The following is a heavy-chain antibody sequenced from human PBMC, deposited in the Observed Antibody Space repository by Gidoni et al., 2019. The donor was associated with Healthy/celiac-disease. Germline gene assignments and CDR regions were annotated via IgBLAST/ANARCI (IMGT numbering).Heavy chain of an antibody. CDR1: GYSFTSYW. Sequence: EVQLVQSGAEVKKPGESLKISCKGSGYSFTSYWIGWVRQMPGKGLEWMGIIYPGDTDTRYSPSFQGQVTISADKSISTAYLQWSSLKASDTAMYYCARGAKYYDFWSGFIVWGQGTLVTVSS. CDR3: ARGAKYYDFWSGFIV. J-gene: IGHJ4*02. CDR2: IYPGDTDT. D-gene: IGHD3-3*01. V-gene: IGHV5-51*03.